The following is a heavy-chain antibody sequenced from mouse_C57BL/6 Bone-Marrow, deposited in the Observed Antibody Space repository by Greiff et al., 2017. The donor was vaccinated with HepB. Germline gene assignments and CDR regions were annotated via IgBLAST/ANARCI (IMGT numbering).Heavy chain of an antibody. CDR2: IRSKSSNYAT. Sequence: EVKLLESGGGLVQPKGSLKLSCAASGFTFNTYAMHWVRQAPGKGLEWVARIRSKSSNYATYYADSVKDRFTISRDDSQSMLYLQMNNLKTEDTAMYYCVRDPLYDGYWYFDVWGTGTTVTVSS. CDR1: GFTFNTYA. CDR3: VRDPLYDGYWYFDV. D-gene: IGHD2-12*01. J-gene: IGHJ1*03. V-gene: IGHV10-3*01.